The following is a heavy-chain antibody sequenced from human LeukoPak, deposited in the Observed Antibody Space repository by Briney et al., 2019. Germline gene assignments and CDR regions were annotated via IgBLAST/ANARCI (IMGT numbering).Heavy chain of an antibody. D-gene: IGHD4-17*01. V-gene: IGHV6-1*01. CDR3: VRYGRNVTDY. CDR2: TYYRSRWIY. J-gene: IGHJ4*02. Sequence: SQTLSLTCAIAGDSVSSNSAACIWIRQSPSRGLECLGRTYYRSRWIYDDTISVKSRISINPDTSKNQVSLRLDSVTPEDTAVYYCVRYGRNVTDYWGQGTLVTVSS. CDR1: GDSVSSNSAA.